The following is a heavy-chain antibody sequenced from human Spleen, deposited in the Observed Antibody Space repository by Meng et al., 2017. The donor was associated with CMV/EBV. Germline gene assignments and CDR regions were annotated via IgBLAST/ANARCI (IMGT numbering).Heavy chain of an antibody. Sequence: GGSLRLSCAASGFTFSRYWMSWVRQAPGKGLEWVSGVSWNGSRTHYADSVKGRFIISRDSSKKTVYLQMNSLRAEDTAVYYCAKDHFQSPYSVPTRDDYYGMDVWGQGTTVTVSS. CDR3: AKDHFQSPYSVPTRDDYYGMDV. CDR1: GFTFSRYW. V-gene: IGHV3-19*01. J-gene: IGHJ6*02. CDR2: VSWNGSRT. D-gene: IGHD4-11*01.